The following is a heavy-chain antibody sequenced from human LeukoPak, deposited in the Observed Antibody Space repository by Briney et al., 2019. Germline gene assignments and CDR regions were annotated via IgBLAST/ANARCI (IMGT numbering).Heavy chain of an antibody. D-gene: IGHD1-26*01. CDR1: GYTFTSYY. CDR2: INPTGGST. Sequence: ASVKVSCKASGYTFTSYYMHWVRQAPGQGLEWMGLINPTGGSTGYAQKFQGRVTMTRDMSTSTDYMELSRPRSEDTAIYYCARDNSVGDNAWWFDPWGQGTLVTVSS. J-gene: IGHJ5*02. CDR3: ARDNSVGDNAWWFDP. V-gene: IGHV1-46*01.